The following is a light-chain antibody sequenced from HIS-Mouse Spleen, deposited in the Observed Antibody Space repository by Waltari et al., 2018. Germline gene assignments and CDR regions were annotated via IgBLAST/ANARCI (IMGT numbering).Light chain of an antibody. CDR1: QSISSW. V-gene: IGKV1-5*03. CDR2: KAS. CDR3: QQYNCYSRT. J-gene: IGKJ1*01. Sequence: DIQMTQSPSTLSASVGDRVTITCRASQSISSWLAWYQQKPGKAPKLLIYKASSLESGVPSRVSGSGSGTEFTLTISSLQPDDFATYYCQQYNCYSRTFGQGTKVEIK.